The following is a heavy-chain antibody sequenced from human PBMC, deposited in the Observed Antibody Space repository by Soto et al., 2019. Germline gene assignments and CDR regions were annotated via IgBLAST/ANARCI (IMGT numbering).Heavy chain of an antibody. D-gene: IGHD3-22*01. CDR2: IDPSDSQT. Sequence: GESLKISCKGSGYSFAGYWITWVRQKPGKGLEWMGRIDPSDSQTYYSPSFRGHVTISVTKSITTVFLQWSSLRASDTAMYYCARQIYDSDTGPNFQYYFESWGQGTPGIVSS. J-gene: IGHJ4*02. V-gene: IGHV5-10-1*01. CDR1: GYSFAGYW. CDR3: ARQIYDSDTGPNFQYYFES.